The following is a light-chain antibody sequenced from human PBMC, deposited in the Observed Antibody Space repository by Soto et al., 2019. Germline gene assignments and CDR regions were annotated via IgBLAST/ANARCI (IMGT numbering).Light chain of an antibody. CDR1: QTVNIN. Sequence: EIVMTQSPATLSVSPGERATLSCRASQTVNINLAWYQQKPGQAPRLLIYGASHRATGFPARFSGSGSGTEFTLTISSLQSEDFAVYYCQQYNSWPQTFGQGTKV. J-gene: IGKJ1*01. CDR3: QQYNSWPQT. CDR2: GAS. V-gene: IGKV3D-15*01.